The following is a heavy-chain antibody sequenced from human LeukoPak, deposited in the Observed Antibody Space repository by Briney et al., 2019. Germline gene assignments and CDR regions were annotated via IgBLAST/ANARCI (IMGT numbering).Heavy chain of an antibody. CDR3: ARAAADEYYFDY. V-gene: IGHV4-59*08. CDR2: ICYSGST. J-gene: IGHJ4*02. D-gene: IGHD6-13*01. Sequence: PSETLSLTCTVSGGSISSYYWSWIRQPPGKGLEWIGYICYSGSTNYNPSLKSRVTISVDTSKNQFSLKLSSVTAADTAVYYCARAAADEYYFDYWGQGTLVTVSS. CDR1: GGSISSYY.